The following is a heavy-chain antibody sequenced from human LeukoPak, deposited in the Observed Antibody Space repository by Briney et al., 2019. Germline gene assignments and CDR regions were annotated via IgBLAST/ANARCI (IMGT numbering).Heavy chain of an antibody. Sequence: ASVKVSCKASGYTFTSYGISWVRQAPGQGLEWMGWISAYNGNTNYAQKFQGRVTMTRNTSINTAYMELSSLRSEDTAVYYCARNRGRTGSSTFDIWGQGTMVTVSS. CDR2: ISAYNGNT. D-gene: IGHD1-14*01. CDR1: GYTFTSYG. J-gene: IGHJ3*02. V-gene: IGHV1-18*01. CDR3: ARNRGRTGSSTFDI.